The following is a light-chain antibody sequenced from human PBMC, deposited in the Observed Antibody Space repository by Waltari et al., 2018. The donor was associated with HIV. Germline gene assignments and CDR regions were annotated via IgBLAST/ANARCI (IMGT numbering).Light chain of an antibody. Sequence: QTALTPPRSVSGSPGQSITISCTGTSSDVRGYYPSSWYLQHPGKVPKLIIYEVIKRPSGVPDRFSGSKSGNTASLTISGLQTEDEADYFCCSYAGTYTYVLFGGGTKLTVL. J-gene: IGLJ3*02. V-gene: IGLV2-11*01. CDR3: CSYAGTYTYVL. CDR1: SSDVRGYYP. CDR2: EVI.